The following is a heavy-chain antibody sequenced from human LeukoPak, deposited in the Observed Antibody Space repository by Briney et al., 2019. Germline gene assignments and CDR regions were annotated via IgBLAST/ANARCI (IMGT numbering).Heavy chain of an antibody. CDR3: ASDSPYSSSWAY. CDR1: GFTFSDYY. V-gene: IGHV3-11*04. D-gene: IGHD6-13*01. CDR2: ISSSGSTI. J-gene: IGHJ4*02. Sequence: GGSLRLSCVASGFTFSDYYMSWIRQAPGKVLEWVSYISSSGSTIYYADSVKGRFTISRDNAKNSLYLQMNSLRAEDTAVYYCASDSPYSSSWAYWGQGTLVTVSS.